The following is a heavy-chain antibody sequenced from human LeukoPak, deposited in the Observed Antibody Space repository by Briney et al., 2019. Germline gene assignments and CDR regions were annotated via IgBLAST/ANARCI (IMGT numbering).Heavy chain of an antibody. CDR1: GFTFSSYA. CDR3: ARDKHYYGSGSLDY. CDR2: ISYDGSNK. V-gene: IGHV3-30-3*01. D-gene: IGHD3-10*01. Sequence: GRSLRLSCAASGFTFSSYAMHWVRQAPGKGLEWVAVISYDGSNKYYADSVKGRFTISRDNSKNTLYLQMNSLRAEDTAVYYCARDKHYYGSGSLDYWGQGTLVTVSS. J-gene: IGHJ4*02.